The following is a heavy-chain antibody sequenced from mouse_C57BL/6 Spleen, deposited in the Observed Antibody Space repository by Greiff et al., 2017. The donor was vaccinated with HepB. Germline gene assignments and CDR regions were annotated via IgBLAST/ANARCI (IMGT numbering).Heavy chain of an antibody. Sequence: VKLQESGPELVKPGASVKISCKASGYAFSSSWMNWVKQRPGKGLEWIGRIYPGDGDTNYNGKFKGKATLTADKSSSTAYMQLSSLTSEDSAVYFCAREDYDGYLDYWGQGTTLTVSS. CDR1: GYAFSSSW. CDR3: AREDYDGYLDY. D-gene: IGHD2-3*01. V-gene: IGHV1-82*01. J-gene: IGHJ2*01. CDR2: IYPGDGDT.